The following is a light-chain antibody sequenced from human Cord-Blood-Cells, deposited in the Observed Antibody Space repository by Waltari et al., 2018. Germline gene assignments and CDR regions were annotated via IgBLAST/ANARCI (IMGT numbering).Light chain of an antibody. J-gene: IGLJ1*01. CDR2: QDS. CDR3: QAWDSSTYV. CDR1: RLGGQY. V-gene: IGLV3-1*01. Sequence: SYELTQPPSVSVSPGQTASITCSGDRLGGQYACWYQQKPGQSPVLVIYQDSKRPSGCPERFSGSNSGNTATLTISGTQAMDEADYYCQAWDSSTYVFGTGTKVTVL.